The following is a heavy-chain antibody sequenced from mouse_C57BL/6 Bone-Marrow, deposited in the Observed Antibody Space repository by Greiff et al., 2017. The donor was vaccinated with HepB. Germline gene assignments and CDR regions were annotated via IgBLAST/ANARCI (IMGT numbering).Heavy chain of an antibody. CDR2: IDPSDSYT. CDR3: ARYGYYGSSRDYLDY. CDR1: GYTFTRYW. Sequence: QVQLKQPGAELVMPGASVKLSCKASGYTFTRYWMHWVKQRPGQGLEWIGEIDPSDSYTNYNQKFKGKSTLTVDKSSSTAYMQRSSLTSEDSAVYDGARYGYYGSSRDYLDYWGQGTTLTVSS. V-gene: IGHV1-69*01. J-gene: IGHJ2*01. D-gene: IGHD1-1*01.